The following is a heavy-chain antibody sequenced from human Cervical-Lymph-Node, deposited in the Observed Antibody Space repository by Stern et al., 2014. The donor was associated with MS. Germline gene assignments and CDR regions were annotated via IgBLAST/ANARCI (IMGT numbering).Heavy chain of an antibody. CDR2: IIPIFDAP. V-gene: IGHV1-69*06. CDR3: VLPSKVTTAAFDV. D-gene: IGHD4-17*01. Sequence: QVQLVQSGAEVKKPGSSVNVSCKASGGTFTSFSIHWVRQVPGQSLEWMGGIIPIFDAPNLAQKFQGRVTITADSSTSTVYMALNSLRSDDTAVYYCVLPSKVTTAAFDVWGRGTMVTVSS. CDR1: GGTFTSFS. J-gene: IGHJ3*01.